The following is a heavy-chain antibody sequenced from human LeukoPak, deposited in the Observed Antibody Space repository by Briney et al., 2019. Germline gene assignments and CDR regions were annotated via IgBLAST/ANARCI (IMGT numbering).Heavy chain of an antibody. J-gene: IGHJ6*03. CDR3: ARGDAGDYYYYYYMDV. CDR1: GYTFTGYY. D-gene: IGHD7-27*01. CDR2: INPNSGGT. Sequence: GASVKVSCKASGYTFTGYYMHWVRQAPGQGLEWMGWINPNSGGTNYAQKFQGRVTMTRDTSISTAYMELSRLRSDDTAVYYCARGDAGDYYYYYYMDVWAKGPRSPSP. V-gene: IGHV1-2*02.